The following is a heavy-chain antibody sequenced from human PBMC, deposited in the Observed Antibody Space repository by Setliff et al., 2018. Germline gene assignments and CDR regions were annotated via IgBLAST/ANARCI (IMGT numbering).Heavy chain of an antibody. Sequence: GASVKVSCKASGYMFRSYGINWMRQAPGQGFEWMGWISAYNGNTNYAQKLQGRVTMTRDTSTTTFYLEMNSLTSEDTAVYYCARAGSAPAGREGILEYWGQGSLVTVSS. CDR3: ARAGSAPAGREGILEY. CDR2: ISAYNGNT. D-gene: IGHD6-13*01. J-gene: IGHJ4*02. V-gene: IGHV1-18*04. CDR1: GYMFRSYG.